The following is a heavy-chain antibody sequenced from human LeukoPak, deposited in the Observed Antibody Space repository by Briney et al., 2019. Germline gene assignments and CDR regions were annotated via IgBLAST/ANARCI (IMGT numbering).Heavy chain of an antibody. CDR3: ARGSWGSGSYPQYYYYYMDV. J-gene: IGHJ6*03. CDR2: VSYSGST. CDR1: GGSISSYY. D-gene: IGHD3-10*01. Sequence: PSETLFLTCTVSGGSISSYYWSWIRQPPRKGLEWIGYVSYSGSTNYNPSLKSRVTISVDTSKNQFSLKLSSVTAADTAVYYCARGSWGSGSYPQYYYYYMDVWAKGTTVTVSS. V-gene: IGHV4-59*01.